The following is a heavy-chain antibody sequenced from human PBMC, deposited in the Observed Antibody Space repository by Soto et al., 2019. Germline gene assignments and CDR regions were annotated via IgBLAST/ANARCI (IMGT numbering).Heavy chain of an antibody. CDR3: ANVRRFLEWLFGAFDI. J-gene: IGHJ3*02. Sequence: EVQLLESGGGLVQPGGSLRLSCAASGFTFSSYAMSWVRQAPGKGLEWVSAISGSGGSTYYADSVKGRFTISRDNSKNKLYLQMNRLRAEDKAVYYCANVRRFLEWLFGAFDIWGQGTMVTVSS. CDR1: GFTFSSYA. CDR2: ISGSGGST. D-gene: IGHD3-3*01. V-gene: IGHV3-23*01.